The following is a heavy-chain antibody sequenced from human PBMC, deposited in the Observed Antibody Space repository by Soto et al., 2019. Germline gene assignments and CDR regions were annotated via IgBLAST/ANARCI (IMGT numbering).Heavy chain of an antibody. D-gene: IGHD6-13*01. V-gene: IGHV4-39*01. CDR2: ISYSGST. CDR1: GGSISSISYY. J-gene: IGHJ3*02. Sequence: QLQLQESGPGLVKPSETLSLTCTVSGGSISSISYYWGWIRQPPGKGLEWLGSISYSGSTYYNPYLKSRVTISVDTSKNQFSLKLSSVTAADTAVYYCASPYISTREITKFDAFDIWGQGTMVTVSS. CDR3: ASPYISTREITKFDAFDI.